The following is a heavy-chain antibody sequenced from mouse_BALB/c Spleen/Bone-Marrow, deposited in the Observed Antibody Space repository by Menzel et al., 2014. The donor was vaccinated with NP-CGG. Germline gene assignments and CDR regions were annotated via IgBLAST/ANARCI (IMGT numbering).Heavy chain of an antibody. CDR3: ARSSSYDYDVEFAY. CDR1: GYSITRDYA. Sequence: VQLQQSGPGLVKPSQSLSLTCIVTGYSITRDYAWNWIRQFPGNKLEWMGYISYSGSTTYNPSLESRISITRDTSKNQFFLQLNSVTTEDTATYYCARSSSYDYDVEFAYWGQGTLVTVSA. V-gene: IGHV3-2*02. D-gene: IGHD2-4*01. J-gene: IGHJ3*01. CDR2: ISYSGST.